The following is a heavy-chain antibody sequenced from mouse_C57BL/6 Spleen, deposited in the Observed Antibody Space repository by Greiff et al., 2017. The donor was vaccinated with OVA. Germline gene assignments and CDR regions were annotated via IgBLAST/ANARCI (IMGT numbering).Heavy chain of an antibody. CDR2: IWSGGST. CDR1: GFSLTSYG. Sequence: QVQLQQSGPGLVQPSQSLSITCTVSGFSLTSYGVHWVRQSPGKGLEWLGVIWSGGSTDYNAAFISRLSISKDNSKSQVFFKMNSLQADDTAIYYCARTLVTTVVAMDYAMDYWGQGTSGTVSS. V-gene: IGHV2-2*01. J-gene: IGHJ4*01. CDR3: ARTLVTTVVAMDYAMDY. D-gene: IGHD1-1*01.